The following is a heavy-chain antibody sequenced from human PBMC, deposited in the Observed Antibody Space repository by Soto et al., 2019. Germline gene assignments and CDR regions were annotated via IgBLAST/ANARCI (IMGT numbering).Heavy chain of an antibody. J-gene: IGHJ6*02. CDR1: GYPFTSYS. D-gene: IGHD2-15*01. CDR3: AREGAVVGSAVYYGMDV. Sequence: ASVKVSCKASGYPFTSYSFSWVRQAPGQGLEWMGWSSAYNGDTRYAQKFQGRVTMTADPYTDTAYMELRNLRSDDTGVYYCAREGAVVGSAVYYGMDVWGQGSMVAVS. V-gene: IGHV1-18*04. CDR2: SSAYNGDT.